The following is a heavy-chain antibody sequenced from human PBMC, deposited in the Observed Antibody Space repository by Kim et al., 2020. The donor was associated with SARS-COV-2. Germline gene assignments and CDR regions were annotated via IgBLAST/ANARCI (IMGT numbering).Heavy chain of an antibody. CDR1: GFTFSTYA. J-gene: IGHJ4*01. Sequence: GGSLRLSCVASGFTFSTYAMSWVRQAPGKGLEWVSTISAIGASTHYADSVKDRFTISRDNSKNTLFLQMSNLRAEDTAVYFCAKRGACSSSSCHYYF. V-gene: IGHV3-23*01. CDR2: ISAIGAST. D-gene: IGHD2-2*01. CDR3: AKRGACSSSSCHYYF.